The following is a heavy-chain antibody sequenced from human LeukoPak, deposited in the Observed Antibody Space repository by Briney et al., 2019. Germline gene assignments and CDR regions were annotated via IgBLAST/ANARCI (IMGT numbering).Heavy chain of an antibody. CDR2: ISGSGGST. CDR1: GFTVSSNY. CDR3: ARDSGDDAFDI. Sequence: GGSLRLSCAASGFTVSSNYMSWVRQAPGQGLEWVSAISGSGGSTYYADSVKGRFTISRDNSKNTLYLQMNSLRAEDTAVYYCARDSGDDAFDIWGQGTMVTVSS. V-gene: IGHV3-23*01. J-gene: IGHJ3*02. D-gene: IGHD2-15*01.